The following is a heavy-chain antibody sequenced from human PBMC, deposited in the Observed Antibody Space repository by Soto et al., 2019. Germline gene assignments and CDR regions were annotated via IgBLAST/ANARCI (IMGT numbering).Heavy chain of an antibody. Sequence: HGESLKISCQGSGYIFTTYWIGWVRQMPGKGLEWMGIIYPTDSDTRYSPSFQGQVTISADKSISTAYLQWSSLRASDTAVYYCARSGYSYHGMDVWGQGTTVTVSS. J-gene: IGHJ6*02. D-gene: IGHD1-26*01. V-gene: IGHV5-51*01. CDR1: GYIFTTYW. CDR3: ARSGYSYHGMDV. CDR2: IYPTDSDT.